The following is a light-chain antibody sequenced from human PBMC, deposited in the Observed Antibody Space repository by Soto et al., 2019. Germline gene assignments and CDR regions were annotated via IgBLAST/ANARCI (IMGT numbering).Light chain of an antibody. CDR1: SSDVGGYNY. CDR3: FSYAGSYTPWV. V-gene: IGLV2-11*01. CDR2: DVS. Sequence: QSALTQPRSVSGAPGQSVTISCTGTSSDVGGYNYVSWYQQHPGRAPKLMIYDVSKRPSGVADRFSGSKSGNTASLTISGLQAEDEADYYCFSYAGSYTPWVFGGGTKLPLL. J-gene: IGLJ3*02.